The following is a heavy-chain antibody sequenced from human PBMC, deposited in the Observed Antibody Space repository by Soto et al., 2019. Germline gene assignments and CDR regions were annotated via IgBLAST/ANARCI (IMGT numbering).Heavy chain of an antibody. Sequence: GGSLRLSCAASGFSLRSYAVTWVRQVPGKGLEWVSVISGTAESIYYVDSVKGRFTISRDNSRNTVYLKMNLLRAEDTALYYCAKLPIIRGNALDLWGQGTMVTVSS. CDR3: AKLPIIRGNALDL. CDR1: GFSLRSYA. CDR2: ISGTAESI. V-gene: IGHV3-23*01. J-gene: IGHJ3*01. D-gene: IGHD3-10*01.